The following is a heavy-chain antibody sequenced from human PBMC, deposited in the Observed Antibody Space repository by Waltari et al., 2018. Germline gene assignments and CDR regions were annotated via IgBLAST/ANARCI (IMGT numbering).Heavy chain of an antibody. CDR3: ARDENDLQFDP. V-gene: IGHV3-21*01. Sequence: EVQLVESGGGLVKPGGSLRLSCAASGFTFGSSRINRVCQAPGKGLEWVSSISSSSSYIYYADSVKGRFTISRDNAKNSLYLQMNSLRAEDTAVYYCARDENDLQFDPWGQGTLVTVSS. CDR2: ISSSSSYI. J-gene: IGHJ5*02. CDR1: GFTFGSSR. D-gene: IGHD3-3*01.